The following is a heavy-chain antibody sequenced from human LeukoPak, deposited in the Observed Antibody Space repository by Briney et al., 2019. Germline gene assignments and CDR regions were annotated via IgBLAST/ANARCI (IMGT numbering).Heavy chain of an antibody. CDR2: IYYSGST. CDR1: GVSISSYY. D-gene: IGHD1-7*01. CDR3: ARDNWNYGSSMDV. V-gene: IGHV4-59*01. Sequence: PSETLSLTCTVSGVSISSYYWSWIRQPPGKGLEWIGYIYYSGSTNYNPSLKSRVTISVDTSKNQFSLKLSYVTAADTAVYHCARDNWNYGSSMDVWGQGTTVTVSS. J-gene: IGHJ6*02.